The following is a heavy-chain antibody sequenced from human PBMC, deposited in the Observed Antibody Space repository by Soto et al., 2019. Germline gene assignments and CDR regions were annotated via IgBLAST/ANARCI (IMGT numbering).Heavy chain of an antibody. Sequence: QVQLVQSVAEVTKTGSSVKVSCKASGYTFTSYYMHWVRPAPGQELEWMGIINPSGGSTGYAQKFQGRVTMTRDTSTSTDYMELSSLRAEDTAVYYCARDYGSGSYYSPPCEPTRYNWFDPWGQGTLVTVSS. CDR3: ARDYGSGSYYSPPCEPTRYNWFDP. CDR2: INPSGGST. D-gene: IGHD3-10*01. J-gene: IGHJ5*02. V-gene: IGHV1-46*01. CDR1: GYTFTSYY.